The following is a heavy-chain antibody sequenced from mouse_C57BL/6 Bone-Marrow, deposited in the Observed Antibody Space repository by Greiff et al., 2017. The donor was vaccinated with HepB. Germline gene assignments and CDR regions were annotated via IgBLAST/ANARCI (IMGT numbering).Heavy chain of an antibody. CDR3: AKLRLEAY. CDR1: GYTFPSYW. V-gene: IGHV1-50*01. CDR2: IDPSDSYT. D-gene: IGHD3-2*02. J-gene: IGHJ3*01. Sequence: LQQPGAELVKPGASVKLSCKASGYTFPSYWMQWVKQRPGQGLEWIGEIDPSDSYTNYNQKFKGKATLTVDTSSSTAYVQLSRLTSEGSAVYYCAKLRLEAYWGQGTLVTVSA.